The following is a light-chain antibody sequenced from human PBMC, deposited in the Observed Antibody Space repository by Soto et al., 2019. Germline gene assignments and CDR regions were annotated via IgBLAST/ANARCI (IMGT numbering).Light chain of an antibody. J-gene: IGLJ1*01. CDR3: AAWDDTFYV. V-gene: IGLV1-44*01. CDR2: TNT. CDR1: SSNIGSNP. Sequence: QSVLTQPPSASGTPGQSVTISCSGGSSNIGSNPVSWYQHVPGTAPKLLIHTNTQRPLGVPVRFSGSKSGTSASLAISGLRSEDEADYYCAAWDDTFYVFGSGTKVTVL.